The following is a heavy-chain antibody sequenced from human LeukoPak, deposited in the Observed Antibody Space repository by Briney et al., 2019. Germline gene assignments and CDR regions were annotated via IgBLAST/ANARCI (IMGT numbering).Heavy chain of an antibody. CDR3: AKGNRGGVDY. D-gene: IGHD2-15*01. V-gene: IGHV3-9*01. CDR1: GFTFDDYA. J-gene: IGHJ4*02. Sequence: PGRSLRLSCAASGFTFDDYAMHWVRQPPGKGLEWVSGISWNSGSIGYADSLKGRFTISRDNAKNSLYLQMNSLRAEDTALYYCAKGNRGGVDYWGQGTLVTVSS. CDR2: ISWNSGSI.